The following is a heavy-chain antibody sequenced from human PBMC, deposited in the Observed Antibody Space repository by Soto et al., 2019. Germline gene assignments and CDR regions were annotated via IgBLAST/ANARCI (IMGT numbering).Heavy chain of an antibody. CDR1: GGTFSSYA. CDR2: IIPIFGTA. D-gene: IGHD3-10*01. V-gene: IGHV1-69*06. CDR3: ARVPWFGESYYYYGMDV. Sequence: SVKVSCKASGGTFSSYAISWVRQAPGQGLEWMGGIIPIFGTANYAQKFQGRVTITADKSTSTAYMELSSLRSEDTAVYYCARVPWFGESYYYYGMDVWGQGTTVTVSS. J-gene: IGHJ6*02.